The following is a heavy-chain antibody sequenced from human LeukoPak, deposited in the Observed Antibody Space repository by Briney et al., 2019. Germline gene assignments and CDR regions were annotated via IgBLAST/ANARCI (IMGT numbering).Heavy chain of an antibody. CDR1: GYTFTGYY. V-gene: IGHV1-2*02. J-gene: IGHJ4*02. Sequence: ASVKVSCKASGYTFTGYYMHWVRQAPGQGLEWMGWINPNSGGTNYAQKFQGRVTMTTDTSTSTAYMELRSLRSDDTAVYYCARVRGYYDSSGYYGHGDYWGQGTLVTVSS. D-gene: IGHD3-22*01. CDR3: ARVRGYYDSSGYYGHGDY. CDR2: INPNSGGT.